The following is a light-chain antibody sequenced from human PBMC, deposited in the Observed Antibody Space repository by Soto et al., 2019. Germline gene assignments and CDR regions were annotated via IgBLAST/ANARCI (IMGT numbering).Light chain of an antibody. CDR1: NIGSKS. CDR2: EDN. CDR3: QVWDSSGDQSV. J-gene: IGLJ2*01. Sequence: SYELTQPPSVSVAPGQTARISCGGNNIGSKSVHWYQQRPGQAPVMVVFEDNERPSGIPERFSGSNSGNTATLTISRVAAGDEADYYCQVWDSSGDQSVFGGGTKLNVL. V-gene: IGLV3-21*02.